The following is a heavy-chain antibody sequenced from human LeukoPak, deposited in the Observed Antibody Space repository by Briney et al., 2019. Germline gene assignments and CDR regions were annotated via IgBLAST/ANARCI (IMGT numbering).Heavy chain of an antibody. V-gene: IGHV3-33*01. CDR1: GFTFSSYG. Sequence: GGSLRLSCAASGFTFSSYGVQWVRQAPGKGLEWVALIWYDGSNKYYADSVKGRFTISRDSSKKTMYLQMNSLRAEDTAVYFCAREGYCSSTSCYRGYYYYYYMDVWGKGTTVTVSS. CDR3: AREGYCSSTSCYRGYYYYYYMDV. CDR2: IWYDGSNK. J-gene: IGHJ6*03. D-gene: IGHD2-2*01.